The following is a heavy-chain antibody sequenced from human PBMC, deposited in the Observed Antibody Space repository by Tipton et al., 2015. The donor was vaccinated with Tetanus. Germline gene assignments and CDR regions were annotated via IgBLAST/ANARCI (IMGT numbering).Heavy chain of an antibody. J-gene: IGHJ3*02. CDR2: VHYTGKD. D-gene: IGHD1/OR15-1a*01. CDR3: ARIGWPENNKPGFDI. Sequence: PGLVKPSETLSLTCIASGGSISTYYWSWIRQRPGRGLEWVGYVHYTGKDHYNPSLRSRVTLSVDTSKNQFSLQMSSVTAADTAVYYCARIGWPENNKPGFDIWGQGTMVTVSS. V-gene: IGHV4-59*13. CDR1: GGSISTYY.